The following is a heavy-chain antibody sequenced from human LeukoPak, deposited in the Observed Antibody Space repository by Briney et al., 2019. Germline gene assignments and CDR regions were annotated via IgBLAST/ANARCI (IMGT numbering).Heavy chain of an antibody. D-gene: IGHD5-18*01. J-gene: IGHJ3*02. V-gene: IGHV4-34*01. CDR1: GGSFSGYY. CDR2: INHSGST. CDR3: AKRGYSYGYRPDAFDI. Sequence: PSETLSLTCAVYGGSFSGYYWSWIRQPPGKGLEWIGEINHSGSTNYNPSLKSRVTISVDTSKNQFSLKLSSVTAADTAVYYCAKRGYSYGYRPDAFDIWGQGTMVTVSS.